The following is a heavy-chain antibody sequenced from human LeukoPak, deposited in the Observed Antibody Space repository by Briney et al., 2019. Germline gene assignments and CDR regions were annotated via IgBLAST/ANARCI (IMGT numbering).Heavy chain of an antibody. CDR2: IYYSGST. Sequence: SETLSLTCTVSGGSISSYYWSWIRQPPGKGLEWIGYIYYSGSTNYNPSLKSRVIISVDTSKNQFSLKLSSVTAADTAVYYCARETTVSPNFDYWGQGTLVTVSS. V-gene: IGHV4-59*12. J-gene: IGHJ4*02. CDR1: GGSISSYY. D-gene: IGHD4-17*01. CDR3: ARETTVSPNFDY.